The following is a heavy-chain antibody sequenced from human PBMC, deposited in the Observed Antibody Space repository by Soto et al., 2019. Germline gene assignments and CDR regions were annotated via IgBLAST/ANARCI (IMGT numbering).Heavy chain of an antibody. D-gene: IGHD3-22*01. CDR2: INHSGST. CDR3: ATRFYDSSGYYLFYFDS. J-gene: IGHJ4*02. V-gene: IGHV4-34*01. CDR1: GGSFSFYY. Sequence: QVQLHQWGAGLLKPSETLSLTCAVSGGSFSFYYWSWIRQPPGKELEWIGEINHSGSTNYNSSLKSRVTISVDSSKKQFSLKLSSVTAADTAVYYCATRFYDSSGYYLFYFDSWGQGTLVTVSS.